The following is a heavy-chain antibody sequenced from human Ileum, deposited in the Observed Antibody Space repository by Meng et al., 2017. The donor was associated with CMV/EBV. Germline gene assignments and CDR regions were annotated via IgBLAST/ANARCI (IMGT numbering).Heavy chain of an antibody. CDR2: IRHDGSED. J-gene: IGHJ4*02. CDR1: GFPFNIYD. Sequence: QLQVVESGGGVLQPGGSLRLSCVTSGFPFNIYDMHWVRQAPGKGLDWVTCIRHDGSEDFYVDSVKGRFTISRDNSKNTLYLQMNSLRVDDSALYYCTKGGFDSWGQGTLVTVSS. CDR3: TKGGFDS. V-gene: IGHV3-30*02. D-gene: IGHD2-15*01.